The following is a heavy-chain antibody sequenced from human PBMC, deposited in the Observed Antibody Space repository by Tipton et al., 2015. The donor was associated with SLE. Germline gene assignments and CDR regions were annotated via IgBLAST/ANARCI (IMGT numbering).Heavy chain of an antibody. CDR2: IYTSGST. V-gene: IGHV4-61*09. CDR3: ATPGGEGNY. J-gene: IGHJ4*02. D-gene: IGHD2-8*02. Sequence: TLSLTCTVSGGSISSGSYYWSWIRQPAGKGLEWIGYIYTSGSTNYNPSLKSRVTISVDTSKNQFSLKLSSVTAADTAVYYCATPGGEGNYWGQGTLVTVSS. CDR1: GGSISSGSYY.